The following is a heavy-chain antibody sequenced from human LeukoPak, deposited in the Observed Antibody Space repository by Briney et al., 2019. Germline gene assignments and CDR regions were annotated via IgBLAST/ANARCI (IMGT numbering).Heavy chain of an antibody. D-gene: IGHD6-19*01. CDR3: AREPITVAGTLPYYFDY. J-gene: IGHJ4*02. V-gene: IGHV3-30-3*01. CDR2: ISYDGSNK. Sequence: PGGSLRLSCAASGFTFSSYAMHWVRQAPGKGLEWVAVISYDGSNKYYADSVKGRFTISRDNAKNSLYLQMNSLRAEDTALYHCAREPITVAGTLPYYFDYWGQGTLVTVSS. CDR1: GFTFSSYA.